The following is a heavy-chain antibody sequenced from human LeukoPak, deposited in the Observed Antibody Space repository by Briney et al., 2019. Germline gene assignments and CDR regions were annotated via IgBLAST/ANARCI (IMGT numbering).Heavy chain of an antibody. CDR2: INSDGRST. D-gene: IGHD5-12*01. CDR1: GFTFSDYW. Sequence: GGSLRLSCAASGFTFSDYWMHWVRQAPGKGLVWVSRINSDGRSTSYADSVKGRFTISRDNAKNTLYLQMNSLRAEDTAVYYCARGPYLRGYSGYDPFDYWGQGTLVTVSS. V-gene: IGHV3-74*01. J-gene: IGHJ4*02. CDR3: ARGPYLRGYSGYDPFDY.